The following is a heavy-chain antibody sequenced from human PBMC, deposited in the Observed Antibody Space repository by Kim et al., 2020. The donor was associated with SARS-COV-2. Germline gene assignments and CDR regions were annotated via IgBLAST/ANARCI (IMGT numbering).Heavy chain of an antibody. CDR3: TRVPPGVQWRASFHY. CDR2: INPNSGGT. Sequence: ASVKVSCKASGYTFTGFYMHWVRQAPGQGLEWMGWINPNSGGTNYAQKFQGRVTMTRDMSISTAYMELSRLRSDDTAVYYCTRVPPGVQWRASFHYWGQGPLVTVSS. CDR1: GYTFTGFY. V-gene: IGHV1-2*02. D-gene: IGHD6-19*01. J-gene: IGHJ4*02.